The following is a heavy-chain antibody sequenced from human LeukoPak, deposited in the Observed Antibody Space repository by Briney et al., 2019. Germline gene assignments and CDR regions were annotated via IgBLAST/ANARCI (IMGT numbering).Heavy chain of an antibody. Sequence: PGGSLRLSCAASGFTFSSYAMSWVRQAPGEGLEWVSAISGSGGSTYYADSVKGRFTISRDNSKNTLYLQMNSLRAEDTAVYYCAPFPGIGPDWFDPWGQGTLVTVSS. CDR1: GFTFSSYA. CDR2: ISGSGGST. J-gene: IGHJ5*02. D-gene: IGHD2-21*01. CDR3: APFPGIGPDWFDP. V-gene: IGHV3-23*01.